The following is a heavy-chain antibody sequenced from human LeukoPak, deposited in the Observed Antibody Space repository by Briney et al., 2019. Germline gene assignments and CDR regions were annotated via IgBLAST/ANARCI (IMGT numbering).Heavy chain of an antibody. V-gene: IGHV1-69*06. J-gene: IGHJ4*02. CDR3: ARGPKYSSSYQFDY. Sequence: GASVKVSCKASGGTFSSYAISWVRQAPGQGLEWMGGIIPIFGTANYAQKFQGRVTITADKSTSTAYMELSSLRSEDTAVYYCARGPKYSSSYQFDYWGQGTLVTVSS. CDR1: GGTFSSYA. D-gene: IGHD6-13*01. CDR2: IIPIFGTA.